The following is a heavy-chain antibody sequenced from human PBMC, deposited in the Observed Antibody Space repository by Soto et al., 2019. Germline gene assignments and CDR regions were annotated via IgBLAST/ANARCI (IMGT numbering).Heavy chain of an antibody. V-gene: IGHV1-69*12. D-gene: IGHD3-3*02. Sequence: QVQLVQSGAEVKKPGSSVKVSCKASGGTFSSYAISWVRQAPGQGLEWMGGIIPIFGTANYAQKFQGRVTITADXXTXTXXMELSSLRSEDTAVYYCARGFHFWSGQDYYYGMDVWGQGTTVTVSS. CDR1: GGTFSSYA. CDR2: IIPIFGTA. J-gene: IGHJ6*02. CDR3: ARGFHFWSGQDYYYGMDV.